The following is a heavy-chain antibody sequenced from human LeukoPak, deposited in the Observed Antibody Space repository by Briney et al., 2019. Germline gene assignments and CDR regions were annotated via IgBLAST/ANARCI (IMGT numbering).Heavy chain of an antibody. J-gene: IGHJ4*02. CDR1: GFTFSDYY. CDR3: AKDRQRYYGSGSYYDY. V-gene: IGHV3-11*04. CDR2: MSHSGTTV. D-gene: IGHD3-10*01. Sequence: PGGSLRLSCAASGFTFSDYYMSWIRQAPGKGLEWISYMSHSGTTVHYTDSVKGRFTISRDNAKNSLFLQMNSLRTEDTAVYYCAKDRQRYYGSGSYYDYWGQGTLVTVSS.